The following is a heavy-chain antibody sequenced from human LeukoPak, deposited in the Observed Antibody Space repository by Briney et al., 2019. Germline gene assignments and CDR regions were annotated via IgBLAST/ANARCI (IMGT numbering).Heavy chain of an antibody. V-gene: IGHV4-59*01. D-gene: IGHD4-17*01. CDR3: ARVTTGDYFDY. J-gene: IGHJ4*02. Sequence: SETLSLTCTVSGGSISSYYWSWIRQPPGKGLEWIGYIYYSGSTNYNPSLKSRVTISVDTSKNQFSLKLSSVTAADTAVYYCARVTTGDYFDYWGQGTLVTVSS. CDR1: GGSISSYY. CDR2: IYYSGST.